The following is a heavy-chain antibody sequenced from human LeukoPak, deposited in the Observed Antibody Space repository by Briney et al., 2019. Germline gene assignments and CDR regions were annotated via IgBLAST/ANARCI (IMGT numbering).Heavy chain of an antibody. CDR1: GYTFTSYY. V-gene: IGHV1-46*01. J-gene: IGHJ5*02. CDR3: AREMIVAAAGNDGNWFDP. Sequence: ASVKVSCKASGYTFTSYYMHWVRQAPGQGLEWMGIINPSGGSTSYAQKFQGRVTMTRDMSTSTVYMELSSLRSEDTAVYYCAREMIVAAAGNDGNWFDPWGQGTLVTVSS. D-gene: IGHD6-13*01. CDR2: INPSGGST.